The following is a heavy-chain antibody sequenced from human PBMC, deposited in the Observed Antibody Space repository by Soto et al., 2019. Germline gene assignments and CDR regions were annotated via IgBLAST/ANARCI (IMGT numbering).Heavy chain of an antibody. CDR1: GGTFSSHS. D-gene: IGHD4-17*01. J-gene: IGHJ4*02. V-gene: IGHV1-69*01. CDR2: IITLFGTA. Sequence: PVKVSCKASGGTFSSHSINWVRQAPGQGLEWMGGIITLFGTANYAQNFQGRVTITADQSTSTAYMELNSLRSDDTAVYYCAREVGYGDFSAALLDWGQGTLVTVSS. CDR3: AREVGYGDFSAALLD.